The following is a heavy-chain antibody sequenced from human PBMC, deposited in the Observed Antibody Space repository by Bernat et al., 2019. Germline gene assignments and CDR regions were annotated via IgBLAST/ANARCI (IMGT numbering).Heavy chain of an antibody. CDR2: IYTSGST. CDR1: GGSISGFY. V-gene: IGHV4-4*07. Sequence: QVQLQESGPGLVKPSETLSLTCTVSGGSISGFYWSWIRQPAARGLEWIGRIYTSGSTNYNPSLKSRVTMSIDTSKNQFSLNLSSVTAADTAVYYCVGVGLASAVDVWGQGTTVTVSS. D-gene: IGHD6-13*01. CDR3: VGVGLASAVDV. J-gene: IGHJ6*02.